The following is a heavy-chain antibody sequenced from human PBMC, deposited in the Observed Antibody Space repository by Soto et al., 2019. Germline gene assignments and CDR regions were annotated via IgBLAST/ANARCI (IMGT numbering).Heavy chain of an antibody. CDR1: GYTLAELS. D-gene: IGHD3-9*01. V-gene: IGHV1-24*01. Sequence: ASVKVCWKVSGYTLAELSMHLVRQAPGKGLEWMGGFDPEDGETIYAQKFQGRVTMTEDTSTDTAYMELSSLRSEDTAVYYCATRLKRYFDWLLPDYWGQGTLVTVSS. J-gene: IGHJ4*02. CDR2: FDPEDGET. CDR3: ATRLKRYFDWLLPDY.